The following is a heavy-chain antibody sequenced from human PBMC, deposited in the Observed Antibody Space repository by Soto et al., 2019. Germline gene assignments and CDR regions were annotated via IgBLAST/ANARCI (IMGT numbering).Heavy chain of an antibody. D-gene: IGHD5-18*01. CDR2: ISYDGSNK. Sequence: SLKLSCAASGVTFSSYGMHWVRQAPGKGLEWVAVISYDGSNKYYADSVKGRFTISRDNSKNTLYLQMNSLRAEDTAVYYCARLVDTAMASSCYWGQGTLVTVSS. CDR3: ARLVDTAMASSCY. V-gene: IGHV3-30*03. CDR1: GVTFSSYG. J-gene: IGHJ4*02.